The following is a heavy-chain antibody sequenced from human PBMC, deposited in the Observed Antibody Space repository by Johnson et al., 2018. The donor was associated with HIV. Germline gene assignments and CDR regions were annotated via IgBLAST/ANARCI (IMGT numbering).Heavy chain of an antibody. Sequence: QVQLVESVGGVVQPGRSLRLSCAASGFTFSSYAMHWVRQAPGKGLEWVAVISYDGSNKYYADSVKGRFTISRDNSKNTLYLQMNSLRAEDTAVYYCAKERVTWSSRGDAFDIWGQGTMVTVSS. D-gene: IGHD5-18*01. CDR1: GFTFSSYA. CDR3: AKERVTWSSRGDAFDI. J-gene: IGHJ3*02. CDR2: ISYDGSNK. V-gene: IGHV3-30-3*01.